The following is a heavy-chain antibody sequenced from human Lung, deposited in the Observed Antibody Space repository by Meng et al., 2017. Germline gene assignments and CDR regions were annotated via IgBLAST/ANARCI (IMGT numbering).Heavy chain of an antibody. Sequence: EVCLVGSGGGLVKAGGSLRLSCAASGFYFSNAWMSWVRQAPGKGLEWVGRIKSNTDGGTAEYAAPVTGRFTISRDDSKSTLYLQMSRLRIDDTGVYYCTWDDKAVSDYWGQGTLVTVSS. CDR2: IKSNTDGGTA. CDR3: TWDDKAVSDY. J-gene: IGHJ4*02. CDR1: GFYFSNAW. D-gene: IGHD3-9*01. V-gene: IGHV3-15*01.